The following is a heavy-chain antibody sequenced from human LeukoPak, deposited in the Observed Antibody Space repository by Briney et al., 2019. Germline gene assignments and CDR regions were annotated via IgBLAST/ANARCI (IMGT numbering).Heavy chain of an antibody. J-gene: IGHJ5*02. CDR2: ISAYSGNA. D-gene: IGHD2-2*01. CDR3: ARSYLIVVVPAALGIDP. Sequence: ASVKVSCKASGYTFTSYGISWVRQAPGQGLEWMGWISAYSGNANYAQKLQGRVTMTTDTSTSTAYMELRSLSTDDTAVNYCARSYLIVVVPAALGIDPWGQGTLVTVSS. CDR1: GYTFTSYG. V-gene: IGHV1-18*01.